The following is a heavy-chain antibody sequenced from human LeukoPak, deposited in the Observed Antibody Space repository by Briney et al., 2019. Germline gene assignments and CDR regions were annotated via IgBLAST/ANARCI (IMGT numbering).Heavy chain of an antibody. J-gene: IGHJ5*02. CDR1: GYDFTNNW. V-gene: IGHV5-51*01. CDR3: ARRDLTGSDWFDP. D-gene: IGHD3-9*01. Sequence: GESLKISCKGVGYDFTNNWIGWVRQMPGKGLEWMGIVYPPDSDVRYSPSFQGQVTISVDKSISTAYLQWNSLKAADTAIYYCARRDLTGSDWFDPWGQGTLVTVSS. CDR2: VYPPDSDV.